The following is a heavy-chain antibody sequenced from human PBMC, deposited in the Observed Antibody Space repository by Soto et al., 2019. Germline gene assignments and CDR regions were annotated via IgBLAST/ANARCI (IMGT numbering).Heavy chain of an antibody. Sequence: GGSLRLSCAASGFTFSSYSMNWVRQAPGKGLEWVSSISSSSSYIYYADSVKGRFTISRDNAKNSLYLQMNSLRAEDTAVYYCERDSSSYRYYYYGMDVWGQGTTVTVSS. CDR1: GFTFSSYS. CDR3: ERDSSSYRYYYYGMDV. D-gene: IGHD6-6*01. V-gene: IGHV3-21*01. CDR2: ISSSSSYI. J-gene: IGHJ6*02.